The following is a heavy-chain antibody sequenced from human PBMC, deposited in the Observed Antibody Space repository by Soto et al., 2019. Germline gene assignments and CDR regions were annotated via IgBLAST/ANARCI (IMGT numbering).Heavy chain of an antibody. J-gene: IGHJ4*02. CDR2: IKHSGST. Sequence: RSLTCAVYGGSFSGYYWSWIRQPPGKGLEWIGEIKHSGSTNYNPSLKSRVTISVDTSKNQFSLKLSSVTAADTAVYYCASGTDYGDYGFDYWGQGTLVTVSS. CDR1: GGSFSGYY. V-gene: IGHV4-34*01. CDR3: ASGTDYGDYGFDY. D-gene: IGHD4-17*01.